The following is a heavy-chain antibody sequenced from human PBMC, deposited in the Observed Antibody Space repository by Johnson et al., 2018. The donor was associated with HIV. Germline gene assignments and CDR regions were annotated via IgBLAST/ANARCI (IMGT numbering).Heavy chain of an antibody. V-gene: IGHV3-30-3*01. CDR3: AREDCSSTRCSDWDSAFDI. CDR2: ISYDGSNK. D-gene: IGHD2-2*01. CDR1: GFTFSSYT. Sequence: QVQLVESGGGVVQPGRSLRLSCVASGFTFSSYTMHWVRQAPGKGLEWVAVISYDGSNKYYADSVKGRFTISRDNSKNTLYLQMNSLRAEDTAVYYCAREDCSSTRCSDWDSAFDIWGQGTMVTVSS. J-gene: IGHJ3*02.